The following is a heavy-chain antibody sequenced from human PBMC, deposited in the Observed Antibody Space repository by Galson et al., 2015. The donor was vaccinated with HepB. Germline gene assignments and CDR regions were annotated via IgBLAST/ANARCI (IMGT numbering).Heavy chain of an antibody. CDR2: ISGGGGST. D-gene: IGHD5-12*01. CDR3: AKDRSQTGYARGGYYYYYYGMDV. CDR1: GFTFSSYA. J-gene: IGHJ6*02. Sequence: SLRLSCAASGFTFSSYAMSWVRQAPGKGLEWVSAISGGGGSTYYADSVKGRFTISRDNSKNTLYLQMNSLRAEDTAVYYCAKDRSQTGYARGGYYYYYYGMDVWGQGTTVTVSS. V-gene: IGHV3-23*01.